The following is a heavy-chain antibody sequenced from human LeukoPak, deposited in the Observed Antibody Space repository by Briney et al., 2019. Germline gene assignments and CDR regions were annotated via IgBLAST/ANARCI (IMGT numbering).Heavy chain of an antibody. Sequence: PGGSLRLSCVASGFTFSSYDMHWVRQATGKGLEWVSAIGTAGDTYYPGSVKGRFTISRENAKNSLYLQMNSLRAGDTAVYYCARAGIYDYVWVGMDVWGQGTTVTVSS. D-gene: IGHD3-16*01. CDR2: IGTAGDT. CDR3: ARAGIYDYVWVGMDV. J-gene: IGHJ6*02. V-gene: IGHV3-13*01. CDR1: GFTFSSYD.